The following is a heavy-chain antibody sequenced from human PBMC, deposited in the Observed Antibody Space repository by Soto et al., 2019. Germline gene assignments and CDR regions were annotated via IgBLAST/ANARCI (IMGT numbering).Heavy chain of an antibody. D-gene: IGHD4-17*01. CDR3: VKEPTATANCDY. V-gene: IGHV3-23*01. Sequence: GGSLRLSCAVSGFTFSSYDMNWVRQAPGKGLEWVSGISGSGGSTHYADSVKGRFTIARDNSKSTLYLQMNSLRAEDTAVYYCVKEPTATANCDYWGQGTLVTVSS. CDR1: GFTFSSYD. J-gene: IGHJ4*02. CDR2: ISGSGGST.